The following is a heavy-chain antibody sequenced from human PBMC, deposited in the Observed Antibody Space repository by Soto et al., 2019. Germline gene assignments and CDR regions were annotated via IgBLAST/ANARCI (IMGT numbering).Heavy chain of an antibody. CDR2: INHSGTT. Sequence: SETLSLTCSVYGGSFSGYQWNWIRQSPGQGLGWIGEINHSGTTKYNPSLESRINLSVDTSKKQFSLKMFSVTAADTAIYYCARGWRFDPWGQGTQVTVSS. D-gene: IGHD1-1*01. CDR1: GGSFSGYQ. J-gene: IGHJ5*02. V-gene: IGHV4-34*01. CDR3: ARGWRFDP.